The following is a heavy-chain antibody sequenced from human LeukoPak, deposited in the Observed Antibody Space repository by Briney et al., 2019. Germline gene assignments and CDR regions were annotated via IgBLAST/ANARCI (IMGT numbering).Heavy chain of an antibody. CDR2: ISAYNGNT. CDR1: GYTFTSYG. V-gene: IGHV1-18*01. Sequence: GASVKVSCRASGYTFTSYGISWVRQAPGQGLEWMGWISAYNGNTNYAQKLQGRVTMTTDTSTSTAYMELRGLRSDDTAVYYCARDSPRIAAAGTFDYWGQGTLVTVSS. J-gene: IGHJ4*02. CDR3: ARDSPRIAAAGTFDY. D-gene: IGHD6-13*01.